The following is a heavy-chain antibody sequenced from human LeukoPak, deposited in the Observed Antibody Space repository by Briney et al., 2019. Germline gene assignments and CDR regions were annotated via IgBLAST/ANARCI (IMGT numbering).Heavy chain of an antibody. D-gene: IGHD2/OR15-2a*01. CDR2: IYYSGST. CDR1: GGSISSYY. CDR3: AGHHPRNTVDF. V-gene: IGHV4-59*08. J-gene: IGHJ4*02. Sequence: KTSETLSLTCTVSGGSISSYYWSWIRQPPGKGLEWIGYIYYSGSTNYNPSLKSRVTISLDTSKNQFSPKLSSVTAADTAVYYCAGHHPRNTVDFWGQGTLVTVSS.